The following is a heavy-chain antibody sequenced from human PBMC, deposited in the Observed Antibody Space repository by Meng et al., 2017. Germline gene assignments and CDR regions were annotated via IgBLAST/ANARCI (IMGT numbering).Heavy chain of an antibody. Sequence: ASVKVSCKASGYTFTSYDINWVRQAPGQGLEWMGWMNPNSGNTGYAQKFQGRVTMTRNTSISTAYMELSSLRSEDTAVYYCARASLYDFWSGYAYGMDVWGQGTTVTVSS. CDR1: GYTFTSYD. V-gene: IGHV1-8*01. J-gene: IGHJ6*02. CDR3: ARASLYDFWSGYAYGMDV. CDR2: MNPNSGNT. D-gene: IGHD3-3*01.